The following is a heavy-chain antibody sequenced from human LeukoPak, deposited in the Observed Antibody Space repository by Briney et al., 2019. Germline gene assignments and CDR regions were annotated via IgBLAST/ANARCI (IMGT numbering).Heavy chain of an antibody. J-gene: IGHJ4*02. Sequence: ASVKVSCKASGGTFSSYAISWVRQAPGQGLEWMGGIIPILGTANYAQKFQGRVTITADESTSTAYMELSSLRSEDTAVYYCASGSADTIFGVIDYWGQGTLVTVSS. CDR1: GGTFSSYA. D-gene: IGHD3-3*01. CDR2: IIPILGTA. CDR3: ASGSADTIFGVIDY. V-gene: IGHV1-69*13.